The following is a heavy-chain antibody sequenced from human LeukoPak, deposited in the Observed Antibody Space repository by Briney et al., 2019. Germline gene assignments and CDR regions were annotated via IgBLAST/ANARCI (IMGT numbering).Heavy chain of an antibody. Sequence: SETLSLTCAVSGYSISSGYYWGWIRQPPGKGLEWIGSIDHSGSTYSNPSLKSRVTLSVDTSKNQFSLKLSSVTAADTAVYYCARQRIGGSYETDDAFDIWGQGTMVTVSS. J-gene: IGHJ3*02. CDR3: ARQRIGGSYETDDAFDI. V-gene: IGHV4-38-2*01. D-gene: IGHD1-26*01. CDR1: GYSISSGYY. CDR2: IDHSGST.